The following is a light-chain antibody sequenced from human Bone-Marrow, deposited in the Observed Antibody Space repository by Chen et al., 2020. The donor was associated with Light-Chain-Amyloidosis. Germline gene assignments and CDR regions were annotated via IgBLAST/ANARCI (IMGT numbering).Light chain of an antibody. Sequence: EIVLTQSPGTLSLSPGERATLSCRASQSVSISYLAWYQQKPGQAPRLLIYAAASRATGIPDRFSGSGSGTDFTLTISRLEPEDFAVYYCQQYGSSGYTFGQGTRLEIK. J-gene: IGKJ2*01. CDR3: QQYGSSGYT. V-gene: IGKV3-20*01. CDR1: QSVSISY. CDR2: AAA.